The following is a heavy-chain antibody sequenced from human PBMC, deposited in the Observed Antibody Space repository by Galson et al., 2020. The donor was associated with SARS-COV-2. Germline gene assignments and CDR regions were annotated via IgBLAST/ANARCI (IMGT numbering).Heavy chain of an antibody. Sequence: GGSLRLSCAASGVTVSDASVSWVRQPPGKGLEWVARIESKSSGETKEYGAPVKGRFTISRDDSRNNLSLQMSSLRTEDTAIYYCVSTRGGLRKSTQPFDYWGQGTLVIVSS. CDR1: GVTVSDAS. CDR2: IESKSSGETK. J-gene: IGHJ4*02. V-gene: IGHV3-15*04. D-gene: IGHD2-2*01. CDR3: VSTRGGLRKSTQPFDY.